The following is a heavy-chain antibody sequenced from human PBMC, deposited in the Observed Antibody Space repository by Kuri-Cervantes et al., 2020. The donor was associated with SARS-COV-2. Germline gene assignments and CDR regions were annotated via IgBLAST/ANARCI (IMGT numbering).Heavy chain of an antibody. D-gene: IGHD3-22*01. CDR1: GYTFTSYA. V-gene: IGHV1-18*01. J-gene: IGHJ4*02. Sequence: ASVKVSCKALGYTFTSYAISWVRQAPGQGLEWMGWISAYNGNTNYAQKLQGRVTMTTDTSTSTAYMELRSLRSDDTAVYYCARVGVDTMIANGKILDYWCQGTLVTVSS. CDR2: ISAYNGNT. CDR3: ARVGVDTMIANGKILDY.